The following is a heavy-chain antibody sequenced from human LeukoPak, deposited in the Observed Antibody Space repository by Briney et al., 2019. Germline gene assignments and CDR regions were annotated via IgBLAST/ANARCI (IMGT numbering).Heavy chain of an antibody. J-gene: IGHJ4*02. CDR2: IYYSGST. V-gene: IGHV4-59*01. CDR1: GGSISSYY. D-gene: IGHD3-22*01. Sequence: SSETLSLTCTVSGGSISSYYWSWIRQPPGKGLEWIGYIYYSGSTNYNPSLKSRVTISVDTSKNQFFLKLSSVTAADTAVYYCAREGTYDSSGYYPYWGQGTLVTVSS. CDR3: AREGTYDSSGYYPY.